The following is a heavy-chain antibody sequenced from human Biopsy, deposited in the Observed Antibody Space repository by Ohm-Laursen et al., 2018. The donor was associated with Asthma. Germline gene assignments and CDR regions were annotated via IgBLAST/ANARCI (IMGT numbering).Heavy chain of an antibody. CDR1: GFTFSNYG. Sequence: LSLTCAASGFTFSNYGMHWVRQAPGKGLDWVAVISFDGSNKNYTDSVKGRFTVSRDSSRNTLYLQLSTLRVEDTAVYFCAKITTDRQKANNWFDPWGQGTLVTVSS. D-gene: IGHD3-22*01. V-gene: IGHV3-30*18. J-gene: IGHJ5*02. CDR2: ISFDGSNK. CDR3: AKITTDRQKANNWFDP.